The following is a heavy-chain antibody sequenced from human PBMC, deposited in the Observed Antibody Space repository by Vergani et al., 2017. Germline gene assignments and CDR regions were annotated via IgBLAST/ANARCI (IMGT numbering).Heavy chain of an antibody. CDR1: GAPIRSSNYY. CDR3: ARHSTVEWLVKLGWFDP. CDR2: IYYSGST. J-gene: IGHJ5*02. V-gene: IGHV4-39*01. D-gene: IGHD6-19*01. Sequence: QLQLQESGPGLVKPSATLSLTFSVSGAPIRSSNYYWGWIRQPPGKGLEWIASIYYSGSTYYNPSLKSRVTISVDTSKNQFSLKLSSVTAADTAVYFCARHSTVEWLVKLGWFDPWGQGILVTVSS.